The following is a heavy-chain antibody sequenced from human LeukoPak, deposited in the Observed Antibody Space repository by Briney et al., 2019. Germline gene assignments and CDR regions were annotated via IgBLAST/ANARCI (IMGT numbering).Heavy chain of an antibody. CDR1: RLTFNCYW. Sequence: PGGSLRLSCAAWRLTFNCYWMVYSRQAPGKGLVWVSCINPDGSWTLHADSVKGRFAISRDYARNTLYLQMNSLGVEDTAMYYCASYEQQPGVTAFDRSSKGTLVTVSS. CDR2: INPDGSWT. CDR3: ASYEQQPGVTAFDR. D-gene: IGHD2-21*02. J-gene: IGHJ5*02. V-gene: IGHV3-74*01.